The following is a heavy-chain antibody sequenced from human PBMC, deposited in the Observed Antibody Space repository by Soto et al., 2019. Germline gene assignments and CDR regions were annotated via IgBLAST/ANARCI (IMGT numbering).Heavy chain of an antibody. Sequence: PGGSLRLSCVASGFTFDDYAMHWVRQAPGKGLEWVSGISWNSGSIGYADSVKGRFTISRDNAKNSLYLQMNSLRAEDTALYYCAKDILTGYYAAFDIWGQGTMVTVSS. CDR1: GFTFDDYA. CDR2: ISWNSGSI. J-gene: IGHJ3*02. D-gene: IGHD3-9*01. V-gene: IGHV3-9*01. CDR3: AKDILTGYYAAFDI.